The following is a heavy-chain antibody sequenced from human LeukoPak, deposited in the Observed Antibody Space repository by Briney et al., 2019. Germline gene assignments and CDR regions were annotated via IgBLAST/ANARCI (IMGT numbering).Heavy chain of an antibody. D-gene: IGHD3-3*01. CDR3: ARDLGLRFLEWTQVGWFDP. V-gene: IGHV3-48*01. CDR2: ISSSSSTI. J-gene: IGHJ5*02. Sequence: GGSLRLSCAASGSTFSSYSMNWVRQAPGKGLEWVSYISSSSSTIYYADSVKGRFTISRDNAKNSLYLQMNSLRAEDTAVYYCARDLGLRFLEWTQVGWFDPWGQGTLVTVSS. CDR1: GSTFSSYS.